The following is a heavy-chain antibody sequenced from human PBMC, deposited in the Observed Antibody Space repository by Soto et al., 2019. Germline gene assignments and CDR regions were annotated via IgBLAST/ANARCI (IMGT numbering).Heavy chain of an antibody. CDR3: ARATSRIVGATRIVAFDI. J-gene: IGHJ3*02. Sequence: QVQLVQSGAEVKKPGASVKVSCKASGYTFTSYGISWVRQAPGQGLEWMGWISAYNGNTNYAQKLQGRVTMTTDPSTSTAYMELRSLRSDDTAVYYCARATSRIVGATRIVAFDIWGQGTMVTVSS. CDR2: ISAYNGNT. D-gene: IGHD1-26*01. V-gene: IGHV1-18*01. CDR1: GYTFTSYG.